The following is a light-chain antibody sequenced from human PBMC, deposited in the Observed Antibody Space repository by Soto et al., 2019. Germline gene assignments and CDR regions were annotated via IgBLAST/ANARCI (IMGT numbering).Light chain of an antibody. CDR1: QSVSSSY. J-gene: IGKJ1*01. V-gene: IGKV3-20*01. CDR3: QQYGSSPLWT. Sequence: EIGLTQSPGTVSLSPGERATLSCRASQSVSSSYLAWYQQKPGQAPRLLIYDASSRATGIPDRFSGSGSGTDFTLTISRLEPEDFAVYYCQQYGSSPLWTFGQGTKVEIK. CDR2: DAS.